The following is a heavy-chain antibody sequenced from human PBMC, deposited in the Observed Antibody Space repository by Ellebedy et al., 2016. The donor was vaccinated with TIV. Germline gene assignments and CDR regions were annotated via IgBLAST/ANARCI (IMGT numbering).Heavy chain of an antibody. D-gene: IGHD3-10*01. J-gene: IGHJ4*02. CDR1: GYTFTSYD. Sequence: ASVKVSXXSSGYTFTSYDINWVRQAPGQGLEWMGWMNPNSGNTGYAQKFQGRVTMTRNTSISTAYMELSSLRSEDTAVYYCARAITMVRGAMGYWGQGTLVTVSS. CDR3: ARAITMVRGAMGY. V-gene: IGHV1-8*02. CDR2: MNPNSGNT.